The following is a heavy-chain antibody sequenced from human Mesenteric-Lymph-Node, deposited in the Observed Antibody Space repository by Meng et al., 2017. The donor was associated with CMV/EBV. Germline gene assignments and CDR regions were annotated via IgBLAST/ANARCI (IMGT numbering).Heavy chain of an antibody. J-gene: IGHJ3*01. Sequence: GESLKISRASSGFIVSTYSMAWVRQTPGRGLEWVSSIGRNDGGRYYADSVKGRFTISRDISENILYLQMNNLRAEDTAVFYCAKGISKDYWFGDAFDVWGQGTMVTVSS. CDR2: IGRNDGGR. D-gene: IGHD2/OR15-2a*01. CDR3: AKGISKDYWFGDAFDV. V-gene: IGHV3-23*01. CDR1: GFIVSTYS.